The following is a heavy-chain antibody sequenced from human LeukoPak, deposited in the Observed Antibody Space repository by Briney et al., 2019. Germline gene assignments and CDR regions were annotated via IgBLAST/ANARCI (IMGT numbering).Heavy chain of an antibody. CDR1: GYTFTSYD. CDR2: MNPNSGNT. V-gene: IGHV1-8*01. J-gene: IGHJ6*02. Sequence: ASVRVSCTASGYTFTSYDINWVRQAPGQGLEWMGWMNPNSGNTGYAQKFQGRVTMTRNTSISTAYMELSSLRSEDTAVYYCARGKPLEQRYYYGMDVWGQGTTVTVSS. CDR3: ARGKPLEQRYYYGMDV. D-gene: IGHD1/OR15-1a*01.